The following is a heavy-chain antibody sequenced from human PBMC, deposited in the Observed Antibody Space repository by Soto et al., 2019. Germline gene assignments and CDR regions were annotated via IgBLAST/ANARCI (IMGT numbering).Heavy chain of an antibody. V-gene: IGHV4-39*01. CDR1: GGSISSSSYY. Sequence: KTSETLSLTCTVSGGSISSSSYYWGWIRQPPGKGLEWIGSIYYSGSTYYNPSLKSRVTISVDTSKNQFSLKLSSVTAADTAVYYCARQTDDYGSHYFDYWGQGTLVTVSS. J-gene: IGHJ4*02. D-gene: IGHD4-17*01. CDR2: IYYSGST. CDR3: ARQTDDYGSHYFDY.